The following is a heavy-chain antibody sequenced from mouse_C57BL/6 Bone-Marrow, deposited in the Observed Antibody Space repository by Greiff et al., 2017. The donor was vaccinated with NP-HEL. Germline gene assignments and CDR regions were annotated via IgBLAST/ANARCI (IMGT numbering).Heavy chain of an antibody. J-gene: IGHJ2*01. V-gene: IGHV14-4*01. CDR3: TTLVARDY. Sequence: VQLQQSGAELVRPGASVKLSCTASGFNIKDDYMHWVKQRPEQGLEWIGWIDPENGDTEYASKYQGKATITADTSSNTAYLQLSSLTSEDPAVYYCTTLVARDYWGQGTTLTVSS. CDR2: IDPENGDT. CDR1: GFNIKDDY. D-gene: IGHD1-1*01.